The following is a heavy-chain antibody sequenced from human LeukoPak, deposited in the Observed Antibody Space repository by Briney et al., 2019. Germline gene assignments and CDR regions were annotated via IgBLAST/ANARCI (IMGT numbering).Heavy chain of an antibody. Sequence: GGSLRLSCAASGFSFSDHYMSWIRQAPGKGLEWISYIRTNASYVFYADSVKGRFIISRDNAKNSLYLQMNSLRAEDTAVYYCARELESSSDFDYWGQGTLVTVSS. CDR1: GFSFSDHY. J-gene: IGHJ4*02. V-gene: IGHV3-11*04. CDR3: ARELESSSDFDY. D-gene: IGHD6-6*01. CDR2: IRTNASYV.